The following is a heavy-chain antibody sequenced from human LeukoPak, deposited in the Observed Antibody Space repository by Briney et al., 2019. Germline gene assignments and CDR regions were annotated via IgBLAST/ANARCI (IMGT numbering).Heavy chain of an antibody. J-gene: IGHJ6*03. CDR2: INPKRGGT. V-gene: IGHV1-2*02. CDR1: GYTFTSYG. Sequence: ASVTVSCMASGYTFTSYGISWVRQAPGQGLEWMGCINPKRGGTNYAQKFRDRVTMTGDTSINTAYMELNRLRSDDSAVYYCSRDKSAYYGSGGDFSYYYAYYMDVWGKGTTVTVSS. D-gene: IGHD3-10*01. CDR3: SRDKSAYYGSGGDFSYYYAYYMDV.